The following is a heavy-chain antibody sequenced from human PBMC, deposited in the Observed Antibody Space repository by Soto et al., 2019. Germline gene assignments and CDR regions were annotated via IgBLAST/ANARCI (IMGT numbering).Heavy chain of an antibody. CDR2: LNTYGHT. CDR3: GRESGETWDYEAS. V-gene: IGHV4-4*07. D-gene: IGHD1-7*01. Sequence: QVQLQESGPGLLRPSETLSLTCTVSGGSISSYRWSWIRQPAGKGLEWIGRLNTYGHTPYNPSFKSPVTVSVDTSRNQFFLTLRSVTAADSAVYHCGRESGETWDYEASWGQGTAVTVSS. CDR1: GGSISSYR. J-gene: IGHJ5*02.